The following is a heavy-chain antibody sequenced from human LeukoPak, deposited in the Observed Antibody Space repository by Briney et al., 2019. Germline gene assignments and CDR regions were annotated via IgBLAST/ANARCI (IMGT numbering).Heavy chain of an antibody. D-gene: IGHD6-25*01. CDR3: ARLSFSGYGGPAATAY. V-gene: IGHV4-39*01. CDR1: GGSISSSSYY. J-gene: IGHJ4*02. CDR2: IYYSGST. Sequence: SETLSLTCTVSGGSISSSSYYWGWIRQPPGNGLEWIGNIYYSGSTYYNPSLNRRVSIAVDTSKKQISLTLSSVTGADTDVYYWARLSFSGYGGPAATAYWGQGTLVTVSS.